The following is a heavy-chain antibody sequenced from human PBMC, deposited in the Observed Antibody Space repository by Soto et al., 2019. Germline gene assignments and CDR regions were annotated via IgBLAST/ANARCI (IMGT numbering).Heavy chain of an antibody. J-gene: IGHJ2*01. D-gene: IGHD3-22*01. CDR2: ITGSGGYT. Sequence: EVPLLESGGALVQPGGSLRLSCAASGFTFSNYAMTWVRQAPGKGLEWVSAITGSGGYTNYVDSVKGRFTISRDNSKNTLYLQMNSLTAVDTAVYYCAKVGNYYESVVYWYFDLWGRGTLVTVSS. CDR3: AKVGNYYESVVYWYFDL. CDR1: GFTFSNYA. V-gene: IGHV3-23*01.